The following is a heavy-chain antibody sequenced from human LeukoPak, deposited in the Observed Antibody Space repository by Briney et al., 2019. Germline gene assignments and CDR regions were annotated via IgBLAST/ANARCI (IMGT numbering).Heavy chain of an antibody. CDR2: INPNSGGT. CDR1: GGTFSSYA. V-gene: IGHV1-2*02. CDR3: ARGKTIRFDSYGQLEF. J-gene: IGHJ4*02. Sequence: ASVKVSCKASGGTFSSYAISWVRQAPGQGLKWMGWINPNSGGTNYAQKFQGRVTMTRDTSISTAYMELSRLRSDDTAVYFCARGKTIRFDSYGQLEFWGQGKQVTVSA. D-gene: IGHD3-16*01.